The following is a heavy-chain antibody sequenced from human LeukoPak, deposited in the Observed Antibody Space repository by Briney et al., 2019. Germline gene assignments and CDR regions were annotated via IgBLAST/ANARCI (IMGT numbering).Heavy chain of an antibody. V-gene: IGHV1-69*06. CDR1: GYTFSNYD. D-gene: IGHD2-8*01. J-gene: IGHJ6*03. Sequence: WASVKVSCKTSGYTFSNYDIYWVRQAPGQGLEWMGGIIPIFGTANYAQKFQGRVTITADKSTSTAYMELSSLRSEDMAVYYCVRGVPGVYFYYYMDVWGKGTTVTVSS. CDR3: VRGVPGVYFYYYMDV. CDR2: IIPIFGTA.